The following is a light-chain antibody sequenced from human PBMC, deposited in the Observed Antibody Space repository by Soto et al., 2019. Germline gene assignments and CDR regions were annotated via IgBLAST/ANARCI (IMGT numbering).Light chain of an antibody. Sequence: QSVLTQPPSVSGAPGQRVTISCTGSSSNIGAGYDVHWYQQLPGTAPKLLIYANTNRPSGVPDRISGSKSGTSASLAITGLQADDEADYSCQSYDSSLTLRVFGPGTKLTVL. CDR2: ANT. CDR1: SSNIGAGYD. CDR3: QSYDSSLTLRV. J-gene: IGLJ1*01. V-gene: IGLV1-40*01.